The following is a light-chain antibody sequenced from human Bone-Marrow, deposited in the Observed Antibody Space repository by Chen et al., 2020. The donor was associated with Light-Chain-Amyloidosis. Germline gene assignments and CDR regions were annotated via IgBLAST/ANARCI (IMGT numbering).Light chain of an antibody. J-gene: IGKJ4*01. CDR2: GSS. V-gene: IGKV3-20*01. CDR3: QQYGTSPLT. Sequence: EIVLTQSPGTLSLSPGEGANLSCRASQTISSNYLTWYQQKFGQAPRLLIYGSSSRANGIPDRFTGSGSGTGCTLTINRLEPEDFAMYYCQQYGTSPLTFGGGTKVEIK. CDR1: QTISSNY.